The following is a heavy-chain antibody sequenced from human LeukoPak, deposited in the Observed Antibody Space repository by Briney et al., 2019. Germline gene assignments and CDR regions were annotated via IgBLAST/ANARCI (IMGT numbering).Heavy chain of an antibody. V-gene: IGHV3-74*01. D-gene: IGHD6-6*01. CDR3: ARGPNSNWSGLDF. CDR1: GFSFSGHW. Sequence: GSLRLSCTASGFSFSGHWMHWARQLPGKGLVWVSRISPTGSTTSYADSVKGRFTVSRDNAKNTLYLQVNNLRAEDTAVYYCARGPNSNWSGLDFWGQGTLLTVSS. CDR2: ISPTGSTT. J-gene: IGHJ4*02.